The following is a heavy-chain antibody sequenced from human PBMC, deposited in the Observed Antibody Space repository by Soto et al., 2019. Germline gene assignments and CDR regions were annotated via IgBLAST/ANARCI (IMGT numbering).Heavy chain of an antibody. J-gene: IGHJ4*02. Sequence: QVQLQESGPGLVKPSETLSLTCIVSGGSISIYYWHWIRQPPGKGLEWIGYINYSGSTSYNPSLKSRVTISVDTSKNQFSLKLTSVTAADTALYYCAREYSIFEDWGQGTLVTVS. V-gene: IGHV4-59*01. D-gene: IGHD4-4*01. CDR1: GGSISIYY. CDR2: INYSGST. CDR3: AREYSIFED.